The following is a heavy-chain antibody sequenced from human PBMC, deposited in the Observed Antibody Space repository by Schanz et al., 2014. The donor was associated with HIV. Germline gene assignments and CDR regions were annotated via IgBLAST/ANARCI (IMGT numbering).Heavy chain of an antibody. CDR2: ISESGGRT. J-gene: IGHJ4*02. CDR3: AKAGLFFGQLWLGFFDY. Sequence: EVQLLESGGGLAQPGGSLTLSCAASGFTFTNHALSWVRQAPGKGLEWVSSISESGGRTYYAGSVKDRFTISRDNAKNTLYVQIRSLRNEDTAVYYCAKAGLFFGQLWLGFFDYWGQGAQVTVSS. V-gene: IGHV3-23*01. D-gene: IGHD5-18*01. CDR1: GFTFTNHA.